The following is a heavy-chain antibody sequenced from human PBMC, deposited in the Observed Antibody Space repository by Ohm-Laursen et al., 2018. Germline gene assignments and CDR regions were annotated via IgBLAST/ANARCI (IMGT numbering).Heavy chain of an antibody. V-gene: IGHV1-46*01. Sequence: SVKVSCKASGYTFTNYYMHWVRQAPGQGLEWMGIINTGGGSTSHAQKFQGRLTMTRDTSISTAYMELSSLRSEDTAVYYCARINYDFWSGYYAPEEPDYWGQGTLVAVSS. CDR1: GYTFTNYY. CDR2: INTGGGST. CDR3: ARINYDFWSGYYAPEEPDY. J-gene: IGHJ4*02. D-gene: IGHD3-3*01.